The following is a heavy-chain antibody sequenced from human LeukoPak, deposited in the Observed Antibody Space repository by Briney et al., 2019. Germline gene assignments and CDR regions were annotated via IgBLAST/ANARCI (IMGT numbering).Heavy chain of an antibody. CDR1: GFTFSDYY. CDR3: AKDGDDCIDF. D-gene: IGHD2-21*02. J-gene: IGHJ4*02. V-gene: IGHV3-11*04. Sequence: GSLRLSCAASGFTFSDYYMSWIRQAPGKGLEWVSYISSSGSTIYYADSVKGRFTISRDNSKNTMSLQMNSLRAEDTAVYYCAKDGDDCIDFWGQGTLVTVSS. CDR2: ISSSGSTI.